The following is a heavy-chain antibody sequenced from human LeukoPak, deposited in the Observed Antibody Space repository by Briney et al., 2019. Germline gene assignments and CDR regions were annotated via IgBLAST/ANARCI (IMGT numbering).Heavy chain of an antibody. J-gene: IGHJ4*02. CDR2: ISYDGSNK. CDR3: VARGVIITLGDY. CDR1: GFTFSSYG. D-gene: IGHD3-10*01. Sequence: GGSLRLSCAASGFTFSSYGMHWVRQAPGKGLEWVAVISYDGSNKYYADSVKGRFTISRENSKNTLYLQMNSLRAEDTAVYYCVARGVIITLGDYWGQGTLVTVSS. V-gene: IGHV3-30*03.